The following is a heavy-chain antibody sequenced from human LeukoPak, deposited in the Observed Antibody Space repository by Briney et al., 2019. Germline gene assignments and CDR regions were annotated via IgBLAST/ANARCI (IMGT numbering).Heavy chain of an antibody. CDR3: ARDFSTWELLPGGGFDY. D-gene: IGHD1-26*01. CDR1: GFSFSSYA. V-gene: IGHV3-30-3*01. CDR2: ISHDGNNK. J-gene: IGHJ4*02. Sequence: GRSLRLSCAASGFSFSSYAMQWVRQAPGKGLEWVAVISHDGNNKYYTDSVKGRFTISRDNAKNSLYLQMNSLRAEDTAVYYCARDFSTWELLPGGGFDYWGQGTLVTVSS.